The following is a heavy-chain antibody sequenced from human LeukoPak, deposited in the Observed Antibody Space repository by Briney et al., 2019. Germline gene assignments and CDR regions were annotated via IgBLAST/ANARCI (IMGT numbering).Heavy chain of an antibody. CDR2: IIPIFGTA. CDR1: GGTFSSYA. Sequence: SVKVSCKASGGTFSSYAISWVRQAPGQGLEWMGGIIPIFGTANYAQKFQGRVTITADESTSTAYMELSSLRSEDPAVYYCARHSTRTYYYYMDVWGKGATVTVSS. CDR3: ARHSTRTYYYYMDV. V-gene: IGHV1-69*13. J-gene: IGHJ6*03. D-gene: IGHD1-26*01.